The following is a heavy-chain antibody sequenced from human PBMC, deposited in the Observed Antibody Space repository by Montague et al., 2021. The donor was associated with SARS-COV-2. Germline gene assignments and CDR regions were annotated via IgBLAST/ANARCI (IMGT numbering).Heavy chain of an antibody. Sequence: SETLSLTCTVSGGSISSQYWSWIRQPPGKGPEWIGQIYYTGRTSYKPSXXSPVAISLDTSKNQFSLQLYSVTAADTAVYYCARHHHHVYTSYDFYYYYAMDDWGQGTTVTVSS. J-gene: IGHJ6*02. V-gene: IGHV4-59*08. CDR1: GGSISSQY. CDR2: IYYTGRT. CDR3: ARHHHHVYTSYDFYYYYAMDD. D-gene: IGHD1-26*01.